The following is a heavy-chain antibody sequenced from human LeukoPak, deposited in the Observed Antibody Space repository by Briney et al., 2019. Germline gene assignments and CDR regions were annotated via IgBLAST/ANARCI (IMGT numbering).Heavy chain of an antibody. CDR1: GFTFSSYA. D-gene: IGHD3/OR15-3a*01. CDR2: ISSSSSYI. CDR3: ARGPPSGYCTYYFDY. J-gene: IGHJ4*02. Sequence: GGSLRLSCAASGFTFSSYAMSWVRQAPGKGLEWVSSISSSSSYIYYADSVKGRFTISRDNAKNSLYLQMNSLRAEDTAVYYCARGPPSGYCTYYFDYWGQGTLVTVSS. V-gene: IGHV3-21*01.